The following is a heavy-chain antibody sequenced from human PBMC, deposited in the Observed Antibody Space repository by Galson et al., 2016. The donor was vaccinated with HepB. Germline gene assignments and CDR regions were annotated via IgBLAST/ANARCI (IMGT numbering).Heavy chain of an antibody. CDR3: ASIIVGATSMGWFDS. CDR2: IYYSGST. CDR1: GGSISNSDYS. V-gene: IGHV4-61*05. J-gene: IGHJ5*01. Sequence: SETLSLTCAVSGGSISNSDYSWGWIRQPPGKGLEWIGYIYYSGSTSYSPSLKSPVTISVDTSKKQFSLKLSSVTAADTAVYYCASIIVGATSMGWFDSWGQGTLVTVSS. D-gene: IGHD1-26*01.